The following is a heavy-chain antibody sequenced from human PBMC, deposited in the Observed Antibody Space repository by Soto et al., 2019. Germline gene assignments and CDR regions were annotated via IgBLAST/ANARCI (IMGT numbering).Heavy chain of an antibody. CDR3: TRDQSSAFHH. Sequence: QVQLVESGGGVVQPGRSLRLSCAASGYTFSSYGMHWVRQAPGKGLEWVAVISSDGSKKYYVDSVKGRFTISRDDSKNTVYLQMNSLRGEDTAVYYCTRDQSSAFHHWGQRTLVTVSS. CDR1: GYTFSSYG. CDR2: ISSDGSKK. D-gene: IGHD6-19*01. V-gene: IGHV3-30*03. J-gene: IGHJ4*02.